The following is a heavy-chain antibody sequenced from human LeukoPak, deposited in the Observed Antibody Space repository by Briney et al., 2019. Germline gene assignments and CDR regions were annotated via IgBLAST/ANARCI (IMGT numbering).Heavy chain of an antibody. D-gene: IGHD5-24*01. CDR2: IIPILGTA. CDR3: ARGGSRMATISVADY. CDR1: GRTFSSYA. Sequence: SVKVSCKASGRTFSSYAISWVRQAPGQGLEWMGGIIPILGTANYAQKFQGRVTITADESTSTAYMELSSLRSEDAAVYYCARGGSRMATISVADYWGQGTLVTVSS. J-gene: IGHJ4*02. V-gene: IGHV1-69*01.